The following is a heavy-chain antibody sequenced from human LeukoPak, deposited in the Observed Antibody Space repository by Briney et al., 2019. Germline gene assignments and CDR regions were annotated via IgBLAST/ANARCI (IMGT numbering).Heavy chain of an antibody. CDR1: GGSISSRTYY. CDR2: IYYSGST. CDR3: ARTRSSWYFDY. V-gene: IGHV4-39*01. D-gene: IGHD6-13*01. J-gene: IGHJ4*02. Sequence: SETLSLTCTVSGGSISSRTYYWGWIRQPPGKGLEWIGNIYYSGSTYYNPSLKSRVTISVDTSKNQFSLKLSSVTAADTAVYYCARTRSSWYFDYWGQGTLVTVSS.